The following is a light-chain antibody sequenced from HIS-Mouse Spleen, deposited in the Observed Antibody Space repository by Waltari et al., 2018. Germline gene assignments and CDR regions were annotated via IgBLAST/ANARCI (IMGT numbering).Light chain of an antibody. Sequence: QSALTQPPSASGSPGQSVTIPCTGTSSDVGGYNYVSWYQQHPGKAPKRMIYEVSKRPSGCPDRFSGSKSGNTASLTVSGRQAEDDADYYCSSYAGSNNLGVFGGGTKLTVL. J-gene: IGLJ2*01. CDR1: SSDVGGYNY. CDR2: EVS. V-gene: IGLV2-8*01. CDR3: SSYAGSNNLGV.